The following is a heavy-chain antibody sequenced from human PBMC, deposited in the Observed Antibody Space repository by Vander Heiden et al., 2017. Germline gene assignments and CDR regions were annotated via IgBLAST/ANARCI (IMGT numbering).Heavy chain of an antibody. CDR1: GYILRNFG. Sequence: QVQLVQSGAELKRPGASVKVSGKASGYILRNFGVSWVRQASGKGFECVAWVSGYNAGAYYPPSRQGRLPLTTDTSTTTAYMELRSLRSDDTAVYFCARGPPTDPDRNTSPWFFDFWGQGTPVTVSS. CDR3: ARGPPTDPDRNTSPWFFDF. J-gene: IGHJ4*02. CDR2: VSGYNAGA. D-gene: IGHD3-22*01. V-gene: IGHV1-18*01.